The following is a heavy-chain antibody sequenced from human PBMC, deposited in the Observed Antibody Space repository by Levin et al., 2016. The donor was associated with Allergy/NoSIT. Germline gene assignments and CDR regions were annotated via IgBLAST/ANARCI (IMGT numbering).Heavy chain of an antibody. D-gene: IGHD3-10*01. V-gene: IGHV3-23*01. CDR3: AKLSGAGIGWGYYFDY. Sequence: GESLKISCAASGFSVSDKYMNWVRQAPGKGLEWVSVISGTSGTINYADSVKGRFTISRDNSKNTLYLQMNSLRAEDTAVYYCAKLSGAGIGWGYYFDYWGQGTPVTVSS. J-gene: IGHJ4*02. CDR1: GFSVSDKY. CDR2: ISGTSGTI.